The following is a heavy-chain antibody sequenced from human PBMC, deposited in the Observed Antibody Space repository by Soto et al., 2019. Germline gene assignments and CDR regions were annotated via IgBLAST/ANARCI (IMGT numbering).Heavy chain of an antibody. Sequence: GGSLRLSCAASGFIFNSYAVRWVRQAPGKGLEWVSLISGSGDITYYADSVKGRFSISRDKFNNTLYLQMNSLRAEDTAIYYCVKNGAYADFFDYWGQGTLVTVSS. D-gene: IGHD2-8*01. J-gene: IGHJ4*02. CDR2: ISGSGDIT. V-gene: IGHV3-23*01. CDR1: GFIFNSYA. CDR3: VKNGAYADFFDY.